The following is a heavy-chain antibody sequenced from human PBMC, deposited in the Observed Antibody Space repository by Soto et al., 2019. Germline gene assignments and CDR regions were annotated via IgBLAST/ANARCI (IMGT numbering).Heavy chain of an antibody. CDR2: IYATGTT. Sequence: PXASLSLTCTVSGASISGFCWSGIRKSAGKGLEWIGRIYATGTTDYNPSLKSRVMMSVDTSKKQFSLKLRSVTAADTAVYYCVRDGTKTLRDWFDHWGQGISVTV. D-gene: IGHD1-1*01. CDR3: VRDGTKTLRDWFDH. CDR1: GASISGFC. J-gene: IGHJ5*02. V-gene: IGHV4-4*07.